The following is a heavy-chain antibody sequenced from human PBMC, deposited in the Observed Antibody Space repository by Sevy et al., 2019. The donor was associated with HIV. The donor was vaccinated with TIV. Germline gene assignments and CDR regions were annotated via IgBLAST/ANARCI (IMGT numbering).Heavy chain of an antibody. Sequence: GGSLRLSCAASGFTFSSYAMSWVRQAPGKGLEWVSAISGSGGSTYYADSVKGRFTISRDNSKNTLYLQMNSLRAKDTAVYYCAKGAQSWYYDFWSGYDPYYYMDVWGKGTTVTVSS. CDR2: ISGSGGST. V-gene: IGHV3-23*01. CDR3: AKGAQSWYYDFWSGYDPYYYMDV. CDR1: GFTFSSYA. D-gene: IGHD3-3*01. J-gene: IGHJ6*03.